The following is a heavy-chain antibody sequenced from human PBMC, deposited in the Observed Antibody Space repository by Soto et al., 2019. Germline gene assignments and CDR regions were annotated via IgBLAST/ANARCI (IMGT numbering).Heavy chain of an antibody. D-gene: IGHD6-19*01. Sequence: QVQLVQSGAEVKKPGSSLKFSCKASGGTFSSFVFSRGRQPPGQGLEWRGGFIPILGTANYAQKFQGGVTITADESTSTAYMELSSLRSEDTAVYYCARDLVAVAGTGYYYGMDVWGQGTTVTVSS. CDR3: ARDLVAVAGTGYYYGMDV. J-gene: IGHJ6*02. V-gene: IGHV1-69*01. CDR2: FIPILGTA. CDR1: GGTFSSFV.